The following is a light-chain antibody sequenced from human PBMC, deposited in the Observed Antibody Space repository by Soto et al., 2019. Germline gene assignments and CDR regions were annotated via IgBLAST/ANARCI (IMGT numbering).Light chain of an antibody. Sequence: EIVMTQSPATLSVSPGERATLSCRASQSVSSNLAWYQQKPGQAPRLLMYGASTRATGIPDRFSGSGSGPEFTLTISSLQSEDFAVYYCQQHNNWPPWTFGQGTKVEIK. CDR3: QQHNNWPPWT. CDR1: QSVSSN. J-gene: IGKJ1*01. V-gene: IGKV3-15*01. CDR2: GAS.